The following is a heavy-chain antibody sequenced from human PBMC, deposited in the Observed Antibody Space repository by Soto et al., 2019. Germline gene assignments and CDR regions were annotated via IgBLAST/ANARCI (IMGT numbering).Heavy chain of an antibody. CDR2: IYYSGST. D-gene: IGHD3-10*01. CDR3: ARQYGGFYGMDV. CDR1: GGSISSSSYY. Sequence: SETLSLTCTVSGGSISSSSYYWGWIRQPPGKGLEWIGSIYYSGSTYYNPSLESRVTISVDTSKNQFSLKLSSVTAADTAVYYCARQYGGFYGMDVWGQGTTVTVSS. J-gene: IGHJ6*02. V-gene: IGHV4-39*01.